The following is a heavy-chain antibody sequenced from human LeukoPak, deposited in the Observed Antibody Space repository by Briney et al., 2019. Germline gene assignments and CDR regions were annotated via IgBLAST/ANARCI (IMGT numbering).Heavy chain of an antibody. V-gene: IGHV3-7*03. CDR3: ATYRGLDF. CDR2: INEDGSEK. J-gene: IGHJ4*02. CDR1: GFTLSSYW. Sequence: PGGSLRLSWAASGFTLSSYWMSWVRQAPGKGLGWVANINEDGSEKNFVDSVKGRFTISRDNAKNSLYLQMDSLRADDTAVCYCATYRGLDFGGQGTLVTVSS. D-gene: IGHD2-21*01.